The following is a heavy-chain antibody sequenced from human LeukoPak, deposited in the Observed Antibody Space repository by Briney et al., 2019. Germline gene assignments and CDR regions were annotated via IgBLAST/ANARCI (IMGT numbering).Heavy chain of an antibody. CDR3: TTIRPDY. CDR2: IKYDDSAT. V-gene: IGHV3-74*01. J-gene: IGHJ4*02. Sequence: GGSLRLSCAASGFTFSSYWMHWVRQAPGKGLVWVSRIKYDDSATHYADSVKGRFTISRDNAKNTLYLQMNSLSAEDTAVYYCTTIRPDYWGQGALVTVSS. CDR1: GFTFSSYW. D-gene: IGHD5-12*01.